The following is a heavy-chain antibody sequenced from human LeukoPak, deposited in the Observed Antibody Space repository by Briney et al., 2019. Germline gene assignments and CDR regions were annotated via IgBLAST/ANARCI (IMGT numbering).Heavy chain of an antibody. CDR1: GGSISSYY. J-gene: IGHJ6*03. V-gene: IGHV4-59*12. D-gene: IGHD3-10*01. CDR3: ARGIRGVIITTIYYNMDV. Sequence: SETLSLTCTVSGGSISSYYWSWIRQPPGKGLEWIGYIYYSGSTNYNPSLKSRVTISADTSKNQFSLRMTSLTAADTAVYYCARGIRGVIITTIYYNMDVWGPGTTVTVSS. CDR2: IYYSGST.